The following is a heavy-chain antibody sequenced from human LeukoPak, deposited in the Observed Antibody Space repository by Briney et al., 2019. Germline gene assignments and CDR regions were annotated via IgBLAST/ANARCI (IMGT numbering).Heavy chain of an antibody. CDR1: GFTFSSSG. CDR3: AKDYVSGGGYWDFDY. J-gene: IGHJ4*02. CDR2: IRFDGSIK. V-gene: IGHV3-30*02. Sequence: GGSLRLSCATSGFTFSSSGMHWVRQAPGKGLEWVAFIRFDGSIKNYPDSVKGRFTISRDNSKNTVDLQMNSLRVEDTAVYYCAKDYVSGGGYWDFDYWGQGTLVTVSS. D-gene: IGHD5-24*01.